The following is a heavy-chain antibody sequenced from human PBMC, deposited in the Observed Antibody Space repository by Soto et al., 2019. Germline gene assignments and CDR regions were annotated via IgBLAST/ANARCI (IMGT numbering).Heavy chain of an antibody. V-gene: IGHV3-21*01. CDR3: AKSPTGDAFDM. D-gene: IGHD4-4*01. CDR2: ISSSSDYI. CDR1: GFTFSSYS. Sequence: EVQLVESGGGLVKPGGSLRLSCAASGFTFSSYSINWVRQAPGKGLEWVSSISSSSDYIFYADSVKGRFTISRDNAKNSAYVHMNSLRAEDTAVYYCAKSPTGDAFDMWDQGTMVTVS. J-gene: IGHJ3*02.